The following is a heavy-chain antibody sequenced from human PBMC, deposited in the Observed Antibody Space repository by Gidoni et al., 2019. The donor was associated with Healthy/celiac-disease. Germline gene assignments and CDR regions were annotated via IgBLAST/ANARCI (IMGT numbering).Heavy chain of an antibody. V-gene: IGHV1-69*02. D-gene: IGHD6-13*01. CDR2: IIPILGIA. CDR3: ARLYSSSWTDFDY. Sequence: QVELVQSGAEVKKPGSSVKVSCKASRGIFSSYTISWVRQAPGQGLEWMGRIIPILGIANYAQKFQGRVTITTDNSTSTAYMELSSLRSEDTAVYYCARLYSSSWTDFDYWGQGTLVTVSS. J-gene: IGHJ4*02. CDR1: RGIFSSYT.